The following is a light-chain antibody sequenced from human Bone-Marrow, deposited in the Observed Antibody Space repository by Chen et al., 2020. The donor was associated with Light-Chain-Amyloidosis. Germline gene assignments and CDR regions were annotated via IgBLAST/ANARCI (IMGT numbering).Light chain of an antibody. CDR3: QAADSSGTYEVI. J-gene: IGLJ2*01. Sequence: SYELTQPPSVSVSPGQTDRITCSGDDLPTKYAYWYQQKPGQAPVLVIHRDTERPTGISEGISGSISGTTATLTISGVQAENEADYHCQAADSSGTYEVIFGGGTKLTVL. V-gene: IGLV3-25*03. CDR1: DLPTKY. CDR2: RDT.